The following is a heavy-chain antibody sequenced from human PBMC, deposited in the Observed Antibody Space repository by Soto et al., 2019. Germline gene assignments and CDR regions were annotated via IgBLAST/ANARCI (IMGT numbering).Heavy chain of an antibody. CDR1: GYAFTNYG. CDR2: VSGYNRNT. Sequence: QVQLVQSGVEVKMPGASVKLSCKTYGYAFTNYGVTWVRQVSGQGLEWIGWVSGYNRNTNYAQKFEDRVIMTTDTXXXXXXXXXXXXXXXXXXXXXXXXXXXXEPLIYWGRGTLLTVSP. V-gene: IGHV1-18*01. CDR3: XXXXXXEPLIY. J-gene: IGHJ4*02.